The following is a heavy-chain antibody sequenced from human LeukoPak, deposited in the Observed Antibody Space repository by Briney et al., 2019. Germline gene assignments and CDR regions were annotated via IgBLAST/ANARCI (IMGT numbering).Heavy chain of an antibody. Sequence: ASVKVSCKASGYTFTSYGISWVRQAPGQGLEWMGWISAYNGNTNYAQKFQGRVTMTEDTSTDTAYMELSSLRSEDTAVYYCATDLYLYDNSGENAGWFDPWGQGTLVTVSS. CDR3: ATDLYLYDNSGENAGWFDP. D-gene: IGHD3-22*01. J-gene: IGHJ5*02. CDR1: GYTFTSYG. V-gene: IGHV1-18*01. CDR2: ISAYNGNT.